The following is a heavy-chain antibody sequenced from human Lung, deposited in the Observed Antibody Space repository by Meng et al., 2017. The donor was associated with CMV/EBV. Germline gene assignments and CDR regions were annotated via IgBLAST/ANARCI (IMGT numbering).Heavy chain of an antibody. V-gene: IGHV4-30-4*01. Sequence: QVRRQWPGPGLGKPYKPLSPTCTVSGGSISSGDYYWSWIRQPPGKGLEWIGYIYYTGSTYYNPSLKSRVIISVDTSKNQFSLKLNSVTAADTAVYYCARVGGCSGGGCYHRLFDYWGQGTLVTVSS. CDR2: IYYTGST. CDR3: ARVGGCSGGGCYHRLFDY. CDR1: GGSISSGDYY. D-gene: IGHD2-15*01. J-gene: IGHJ4*02.